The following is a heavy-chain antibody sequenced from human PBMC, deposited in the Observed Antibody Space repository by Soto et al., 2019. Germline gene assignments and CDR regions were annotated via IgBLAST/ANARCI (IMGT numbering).Heavy chain of an antibody. J-gene: IGHJ6*02. CDR2: IYPGDSDT. Sequence: PGESLKISCKGSGYSFTSYWIGWVRQMPGKGLEWMGIIYPGDSDTRYSPSLQGQVTISADKSISTAYLQWSSLKASDTAMYYCARSYCSGGSCYSNYYYYYGMDVWGQGTTVTVSS. V-gene: IGHV5-51*01. CDR1: GYSFTSYW. D-gene: IGHD2-15*01. CDR3: ARSYCSGGSCYSNYYYYYGMDV.